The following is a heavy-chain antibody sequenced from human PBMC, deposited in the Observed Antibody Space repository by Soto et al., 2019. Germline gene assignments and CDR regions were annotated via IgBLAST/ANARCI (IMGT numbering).Heavy chain of an antibody. V-gene: IGHV4-30-4*01. CDR2: VFHTGTAY. J-gene: IGHJ4*02. D-gene: IGHD3-3*01. CDR3: VRDSVRFGPAFDS. CDR1: GGSIRSGDYY. Sequence: PSETLSLTCTVSGGSIRSGDYYWTWIRQPPGKGLEWIGYVFHTGTAYYYNLSLKRRVNMSIDTSKNQFCLKLNSVTAADTAIYYCVRDSVRFGPAFDSWGQGTQVTVSS.